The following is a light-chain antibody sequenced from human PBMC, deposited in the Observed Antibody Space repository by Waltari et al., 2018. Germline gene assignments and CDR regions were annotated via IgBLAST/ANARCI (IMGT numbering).Light chain of an antibody. Sequence: EIVMTQSPATLSVSPGERVTLSCRASQSISSNLAWYQQKPGQAPRLLIYGASTRATGIPARFSGSGSATDFTLTISSLQSEDFAVYYCHQYNNWPRTFGQGTKVEIK. V-gene: IGKV3-15*01. CDR3: HQYNNWPRT. CDR2: GAS. J-gene: IGKJ1*01. CDR1: QSISSN.